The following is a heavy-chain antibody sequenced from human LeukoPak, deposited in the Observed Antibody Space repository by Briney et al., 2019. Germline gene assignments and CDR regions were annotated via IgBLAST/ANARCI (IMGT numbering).Heavy chain of an antibody. J-gene: IGHJ6*03. D-gene: IGHD6-19*01. CDR2: ISYDGNNK. Sequence: GRSLRLSCAASGFTFSSYVMHWARQAPGKGLEWVAVISYDGNNKYYADSVKGRFTISRDNSKNTLYLQMNSLRAEDTAVYYCARGSQWLVTYYYMDVWGKGTTVTVSS. CDR3: ARGSQWLVTYYYMDV. V-gene: IGHV3-30*03. CDR1: GFTFSSYV.